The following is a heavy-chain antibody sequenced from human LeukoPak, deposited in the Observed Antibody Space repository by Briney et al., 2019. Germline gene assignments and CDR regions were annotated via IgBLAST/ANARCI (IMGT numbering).Heavy chain of an antibody. Sequence: PSETLSLTCTVSGGSISSYYWSWIRQPPGKGLEWIGYIYYSGSTNYNPSLKSRVTISVDTSKNQFSLKLSSVTAADTAVYYCARGRGYYANIDYWGQGTLVTVSS. CDR2: IYYSGST. CDR3: ARGRGYYANIDY. CDR1: GGSISSYY. J-gene: IGHJ4*02. V-gene: IGHV4-59*01. D-gene: IGHD1-26*01.